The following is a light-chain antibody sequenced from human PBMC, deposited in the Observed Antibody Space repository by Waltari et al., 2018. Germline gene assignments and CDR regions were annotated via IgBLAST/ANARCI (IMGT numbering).Light chain of an antibody. V-gene: IGKV3-11*01. CDR1: QSVTSW. Sequence: ETVLTQSPATLSLSPGERATLSCRASQSVTSWLAWYQQKPGQAPRLLIYDASNRASGIPARFIGSGSGTDFTLTISSLEPEDVAVYYCQQRDNWPPVYTFGQGTKLEIK. CDR3: QQRDNWPPVYT. J-gene: IGKJ2*01. CDR2: DAS.